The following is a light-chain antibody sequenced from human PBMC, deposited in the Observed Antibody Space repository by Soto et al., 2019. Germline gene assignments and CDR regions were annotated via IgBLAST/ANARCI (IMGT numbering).Light chain of an antibody. CDR2: GAS. J-gene: IGKJ2*01. V-gene: IGKV3-15*01. CDR1: QSVSSN. Sequence: EIVMTQSPATLSVSPGERATLSCRASQSVSSNLAVYQQKPGQAPRLLIYGASTRATGIPARFSGSGSGTEFNPTISSLQSEDFAVYYCHHYNNWPPLYTFGQGTKLEIK. CDR3: HHYNNWPPLYT.